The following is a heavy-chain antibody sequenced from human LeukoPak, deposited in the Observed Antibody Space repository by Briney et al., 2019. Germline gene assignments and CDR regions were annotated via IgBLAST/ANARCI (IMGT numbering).Heavy chain of an antibody. CDR1: GFSFSNYG. D-gene: IGHD2-15*01. CDR3: AKRYCKSATCRSDMDA. Sequence: GGSLRLSCAASGFSFSNYGMHWVRQAPGKGLEWVALIQSDGSKTYSADSVKGRFTISGDNPRNTLYLQMNRLRPEDTAVYCCAKRYCKSATCRSDMDAWGQGTTVTVSS. J-gene: IGHJ6*02. V-gene: IGHV3-30*02. CDR2: IQSDGSKT.